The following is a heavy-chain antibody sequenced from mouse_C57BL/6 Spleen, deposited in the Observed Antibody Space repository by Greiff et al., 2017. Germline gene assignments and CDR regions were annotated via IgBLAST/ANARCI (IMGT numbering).Heavy chain of an antibody. CDR1: GYTFTSYW. V-gene: IGHV1-52*01. Sequence: VQLQQPGAELVRPGSSVKLSCKASGYTFTSYWMHWVKQRPIQGLEWIGNIDPSDSETHYNQKFKDKATLTVDKSSSTAYMQLSSLTSEGSAVYYCAREVLTEGYYFDYWGQGTTLTVSS. D-gene: IGHD4-1*01. J-gene: IGHJ2*01. CDR3: AREVLTEGYYFDY. CDR2: IDPSDSET.